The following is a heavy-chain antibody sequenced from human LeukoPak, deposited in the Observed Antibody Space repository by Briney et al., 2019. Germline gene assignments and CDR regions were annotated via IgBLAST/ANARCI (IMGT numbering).Heavy chain of an antibody. J-gene: IGHJ4*02. CDR1: GGSISSSSYY. CDR3: ARLLRYFDWLSPGYFEY. CDR2: IYYSGST. D-gene: IGHD3-9*01. V-gene: IGHV4-39*01. Sequence: SETLSLTCTVSGGSISSSSYYWGWIRQPPGKGLEWIGSIYYSGSTYYNPSLKSRVTISVDTSKNQFSLKLSSVTAADTAVYYCARLLRYFDWLSPGYFEYWGQGTLVTVSS.